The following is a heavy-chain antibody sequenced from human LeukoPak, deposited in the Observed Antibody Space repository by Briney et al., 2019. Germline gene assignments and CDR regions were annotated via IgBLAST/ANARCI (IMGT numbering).Heavy chain of an antibody. D-gene: IGHD5/OR15-5a*01. Sequence: PGGSLRLSCATSGFTFSNYAIHWVHQAPGKGLEWVADISFDGDNEYYADSVRGRFMIARDNSKTTVYLQMNSLTIEDTAVYYCAREPSGNFGQLVSSAEYFQHWGQGTRVTVSS. CDR1: GFTFSNYA. CDR2: ISFDGDNE. CDR3: AREPSGNFGQLVSSAEYFQH. V-gene: IGHV3-30-3*01. J-gene: IGHJ1*01.